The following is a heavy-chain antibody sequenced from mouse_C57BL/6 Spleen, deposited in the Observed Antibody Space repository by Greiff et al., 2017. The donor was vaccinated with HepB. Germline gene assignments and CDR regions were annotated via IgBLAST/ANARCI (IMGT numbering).Heavy chain of an antibody. Sequence: QVQLKQPGAELVKPGASVKLSCKASGYTFTSYWMHWVKQRPGRGLEWIGRIDPNSGGTKYNEKFKSKATLTVDKPSSTAYMQLSSLTSEDSAVYYCAFYYDYDEGFAYWGQGTLVTVSA. J-gene: IGHJ3*01. CDR1: GYTFTSYW. CDR3: AFYYDYDEGFAY. V-gene: IGHV1-72*01. D-gene: IGHD2-4*01. CDR2: IDPNSGGT.